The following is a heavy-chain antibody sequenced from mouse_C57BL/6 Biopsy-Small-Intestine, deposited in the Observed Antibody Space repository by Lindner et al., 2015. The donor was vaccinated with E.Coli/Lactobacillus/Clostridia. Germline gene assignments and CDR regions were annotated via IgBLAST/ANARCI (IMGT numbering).Heavy chain of an antibody. D-gene: IGHD4-1*01. Sequence: VQLQESGAELMKPGASVKLSCKATGYTFTGAWIEWVKQRPGHGLEWIGEILPGSGSTNYNEKFKGKATFTADTPSNTAYMQLSSLTTEDSATYYCAKSPELGRNYWGQGTTLTVSS. V-gene: IGHV1-9*01. CDR3: AKSPELGRNY. CDR1: GYTFTGAW. CDR2: ILPGSGST. J-gene: IGHJ2*01.